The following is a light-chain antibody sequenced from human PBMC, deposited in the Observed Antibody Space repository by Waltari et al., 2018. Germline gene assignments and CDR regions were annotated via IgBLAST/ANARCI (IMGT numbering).Light chain of an antibody. CDR2: GAS. CDR3: HHYGSSPLT. CDR1: QSLRISN. V-gene: IGKV3-20*01. Sequence: EIVLTQSPGTLSLSPGERATLSCRASQSLRISNLAWDQQKPGLAPRLLIYGASNRAAGIPDRFGGHGSGTDFTLTIDRLEPEDSAVYYCHHYGSSPLTFGGGTKVEI. J-gene: IGKJ4*01.